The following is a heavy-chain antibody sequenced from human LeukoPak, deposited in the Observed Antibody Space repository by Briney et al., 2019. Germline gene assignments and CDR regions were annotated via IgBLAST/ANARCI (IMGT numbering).Heavy chain of an antibody. V-gene: IGHV4-34*01. CDR1: GGSFSGYY. CDR3: ALVATGPHYYYYMDV. J-gene: IGHJ6*03. D-gene: IGHD5-12*01. Sequence: PSGTLSLTCAVSGGSFSGYYWSWIRQPPGKGLEWIGEINHSGSTNYNPSLKSRVTISVDTSKNQFSLKLSSVTAADTAVYYCALVATGPHYYYYMDVWGKGTTVTVSS. CDR2: INHSGST.